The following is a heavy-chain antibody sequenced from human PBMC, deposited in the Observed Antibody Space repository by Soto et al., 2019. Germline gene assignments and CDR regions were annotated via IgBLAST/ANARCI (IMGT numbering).Heavy chain of an antibody. CDR3: ARRRGGRDCSSTSCRYYYYYYGMHV. V-gene: IGHV3-30-3*01. Sequence: HPGGSLRLSCAASGFTFSSYAMHWVRQAPGKGLEWVAVISYDGSNKYYADSVKGRFTISRDNSKNTLYLQMNSLRAEDTAVYYCARRRGGRDCSSTSCRYYYYYYGMHVWGQGTTVTVSS. CDR2: ISYDGSNK. CDR1: GFTFSSYA. J-gene: IGHJ6*02. D-gene: IGHD2-2*01.